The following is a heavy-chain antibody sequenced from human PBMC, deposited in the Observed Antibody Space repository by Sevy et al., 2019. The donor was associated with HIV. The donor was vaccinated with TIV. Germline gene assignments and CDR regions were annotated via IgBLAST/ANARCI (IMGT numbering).Heavy chain of an antibody. J-gene: IGHJ4*02. V-gene: IGHV3-23*01. CDR2: ISGSGGST. CDR3: AKDRSWYRAY. Sequence: GGSLRLSCAASGFTFSSYAMSWVRQAPGKGLEWVSAISGSGGSTYYADSVKGRFTTSRDNSKNTPYLQMNSLRAEDTAVYYCAKDRSWYRAYWGQGTLVTVSS. CDR1: GFTFSSYA. D-gene: IGHD6-13*01.